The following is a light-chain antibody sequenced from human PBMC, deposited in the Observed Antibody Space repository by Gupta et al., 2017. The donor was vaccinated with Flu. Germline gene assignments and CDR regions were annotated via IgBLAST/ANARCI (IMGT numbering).Light chain of an antibody. V-gene: IGKV1-33*01. CDR3: QQYDNLANT. J-gene: IGKJ4*01. CDR2: DAS. CDR1: QDIRNY. Sequence: PSAQSASVGYRVTITCQASQDIRNYLDWYQQKPGKAPKLLIYDASNRETGVPSRFSGSGSGTDFTFTISSLQPEDVATYYCQQYDNLANTFGGGTKVEIK.